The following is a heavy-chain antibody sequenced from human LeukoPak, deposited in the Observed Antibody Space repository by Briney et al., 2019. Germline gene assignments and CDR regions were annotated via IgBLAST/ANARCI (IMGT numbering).Heavy chain of an antibody. CDR1: GFTFSSYA. Sequence: PGRSLRLSCAASGFTFSSYAMHWVRQAPGKGLEWVAVISYDGSNKYYADSVRGRFTISRDNSKNTLYLQMNSLRAEDTAVYYCARENYDILTGYYKGAFDIWGQGTMVTVSS. V-gene: IGHV3-30*04. CDR2: ISYDGSNK. J-gene: IGHJ3*02. CDR3: ARENYDILTGYYKGAFDI. D-gene: IGHD3-9*01.